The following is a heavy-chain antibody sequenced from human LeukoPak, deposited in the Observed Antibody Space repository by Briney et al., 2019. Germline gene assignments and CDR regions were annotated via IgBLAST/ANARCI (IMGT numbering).Heavy chain of an antibody. CDR2: IKQDGSEK. Sequence: GGSLRLSCAASGFTFSSYWMSWVRQAPGKGLEWVANIKQDGSEKYYVDSVKGRFTISRDNAKNSLYLQMNSLRAEDTAVYYCARAKAYDFWSGYETMCYFHYWGQGTLVTVSS. V-gene: IGHV3-7*01. CDR1: GFTFSSYW. J-gene: IGHJ4*02. D-gene: IGHD3-3*01. CDR3: ARAKAYDFWSGYETMCYFHY.